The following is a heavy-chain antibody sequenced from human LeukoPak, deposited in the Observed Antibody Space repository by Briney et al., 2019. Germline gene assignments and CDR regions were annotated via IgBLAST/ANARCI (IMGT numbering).Heavy chain of an antibody. J-gene: IGHJ6*02. D-gene: IGHD3-9*01. CDR3: ARDGMTGYIPFYYYYGMDV. Sequence: ASVKVSCKASGYTFTGYHMHWVRQAPGQGLEWMGRINPNSGDTNYAQKFQGRVTMTRDTSISTAYMELSRLRSDDTAVYYCARDGMTGYIPFYYYYGMDVWGQGTTVTVSS. CDR1: GYTFTGYH. CDR2: INPNSGDT. V-gene: IGHV1-2*06.